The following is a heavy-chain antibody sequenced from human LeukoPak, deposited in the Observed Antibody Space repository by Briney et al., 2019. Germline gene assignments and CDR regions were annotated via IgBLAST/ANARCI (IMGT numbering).Heavy chain of an antibody. J-gene: IGHJ6*03. CDR3: ASIGSGYYYYMDV. Sequence: GGSLRLSCVASGFTFSNYAMSWVRQAPGKGLEWVANIKQDGSEKYYVDSVKGRFTISRDNAKNSLYLQMNSLRAEDTAVYYCASIGSGYYYYMDVWGKGTTVTVSS. V-gene: IGHV3-7*01. D-gene: IGHD1-26*01. CDR1: GFTFSNYA. CDR2: IKQDGSEK.